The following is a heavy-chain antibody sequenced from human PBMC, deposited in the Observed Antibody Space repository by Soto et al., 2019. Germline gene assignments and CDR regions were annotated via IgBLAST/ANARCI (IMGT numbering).Heavy chain of an antibody. Sequence: PSETLSLTCTVSGGSISSGDHYWSWIRQPPGKGLEWIGYISYSGNTYYNPSLKSRVTISVDMSENQFSLKLSSVTAADTAVYYCARTNYDYIWGSYRFDFWGQGTLVTVSS. D-gene: IGHD3-16*02. J-gene: IGHJ4*02. CDR3: ARTNYDYIWGSYRFDF. CDR2: ISYSGNT. V-gene: IGHV4-30-4*01. CDR1: GGSISSGDHY.